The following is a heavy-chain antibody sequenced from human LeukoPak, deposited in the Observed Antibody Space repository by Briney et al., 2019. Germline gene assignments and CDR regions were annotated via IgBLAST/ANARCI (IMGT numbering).Heavy chain of an antibody. CDR2: IIPMFGTA. V-gene: IGHV1-69*06. CDR1: GGTFSSYE. D-gene: IGHD2-2*01. J-gene: IGHJ4*02. CDR3: ASGTTDIVVVPATLRNYYFDY. Sequence: SVKVSCKASGGTFSSYEISWVRQAPGQGLEWMGGIIPMFGTAKYAQKFQGRVTITADKSTSTVYMELSSLRSEDTAVYYCASGTTDIVVVPATLRNYYFDYWGQGTLVTVSS.